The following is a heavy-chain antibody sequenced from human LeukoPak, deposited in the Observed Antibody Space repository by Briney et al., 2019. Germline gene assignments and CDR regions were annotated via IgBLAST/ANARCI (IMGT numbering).Heavy chain of an antibody. CDR1: GFTFSTYS. D-gene: IGHD6-13*01. CDR2: MRSSDNTI. Sequence: GGSLRLSCAASGFTFSTYSMNWVRQAPGKGLEWVSYMRSSDNTIYYADSVRGRFTISRDDAKKSVYLQMNSLRDEDTAMYYCARDSSWGLDYWGLGTPVTVSS. CDR3: ARDSSWGLDY. V-gene: IGHV3-48*02. J-gene: IGHJ4*02.